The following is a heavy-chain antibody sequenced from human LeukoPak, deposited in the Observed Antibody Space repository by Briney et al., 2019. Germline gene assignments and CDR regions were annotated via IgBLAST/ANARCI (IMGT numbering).Heavy chain of an antibody. V-gene: IGHV3-9*03. J-gene: IGHJ4*02. D-gene: IGHD6-19*01. Sequence: GGSLRLSCAASGFTFDDYAMHWVRQAPGKGLEWVAGTSWNSGTIAYGDSVKGRFTISRDNAKDSLWLQMNSLRAEDMALYYCAKDSRPRFDTSGWYSFDYWGQGTLVTVSS. CDR2: TSWNSGTI. CDR1: GFTFDDYA. CDR3: AKDSRPRFDTSGWYSFDY.